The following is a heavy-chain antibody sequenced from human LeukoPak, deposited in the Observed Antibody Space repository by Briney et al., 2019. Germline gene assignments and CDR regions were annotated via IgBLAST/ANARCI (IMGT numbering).Heavy chain of an antibody. D-gene: IGHD3-9*01. CDR3: VKSPYYDILTGYFNWFDP. CDR1: GFTFSSYA. V-gene: IGHV3-64D*06. J-gene: IGHJ5*02. Sequence: GGSLRLSCSASGFTFSSYAMHWVRQAPGKGLEYVSAISSHGGSTYYAESVKGRFTISRDNSKNTLYLQMSSLRAEDTAVYYCVKSPYYDILTGYFNWFDPWGQGSLVTASS. CDR2: ISSHGGST.